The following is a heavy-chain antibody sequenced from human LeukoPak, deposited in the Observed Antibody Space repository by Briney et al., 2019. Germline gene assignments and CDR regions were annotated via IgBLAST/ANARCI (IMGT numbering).Heavy chain of an antibody. J-gene: IGHJ4*02. CDR3: AGAPPPWEWELLRAFDY. V-gene: IGHV3-23*01. Sequence: GGSLRLSCAASGFTFSSYAMSWVRQAPGKGLEWVSAISGSGGSTYCADSVKGRFTISRDNSKNTLYLQMNSLRDEDTAVYYCAGAPPPWEWELLRAFDYWGQGTLVTVSS. CDR1: GFTFSSYA. D-gene: IGHD1-26*01. CDR2: ISGSGGST.